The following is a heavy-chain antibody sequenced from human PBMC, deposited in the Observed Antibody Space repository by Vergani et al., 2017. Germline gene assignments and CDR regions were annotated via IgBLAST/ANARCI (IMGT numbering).Heavy chain of an antibody. V-gene: IGHV1-46*03. D-gene: IGHD1-26*01. CDR2: INPSGGST. CDR1: GYTFTSYY. Sequence: QVQLVQSGAEVKKPGASVKVSCKASGYTFTSYYMHWVRQAPGQGLEWMGIINPSGGSTSYAQKFQGRVTMTRDTSTSTVYMELSSLRSEDTAVYYCARGPEQVGATPVTIFYFDYWGQGTLVTVSS. CDR3: ARGPEQVGATPVTIFYFDY. J-gene: IGHJ4*02.